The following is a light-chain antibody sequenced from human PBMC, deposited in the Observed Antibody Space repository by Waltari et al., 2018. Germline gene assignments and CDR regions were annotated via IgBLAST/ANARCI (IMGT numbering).Light chain of an antibody. J-gene: IGLJ3*02. CDR1: SSDVGSYNL. CDR2: EGS. Sequence: QSALTQPASVSGSPGQSITISCTGTSSDVGSYNLVSWYPQHPGKAPKLMIYEGSKRPSGVSKRFSGSKSGNTASLTISGLQAEDEADYYCCSYAGIWVFGGGTKLTVL. CDR3: CSYAGIWV. V-gene: IGLV2-23*01.